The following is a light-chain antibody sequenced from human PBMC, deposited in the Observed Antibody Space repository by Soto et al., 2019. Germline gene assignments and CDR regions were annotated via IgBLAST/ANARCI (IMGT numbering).Light chain of an antibody. V-gene: IGKV3-20*01. Sequence: VMTQSPLSLPVTLGQPASISCRSSQSLVYSDGNTYLAWYQQKPGQAPRLLIYRASSRATGIPDRFSGTGSGTDFTLTISRVEPEDFAVYYCQQYGTAPITCGQGTRREIK. CDR1: QSLVYSDGNTY. CDR2: RAS. J-gene: IGKJ5*01. CDR3: QQYGTAPIT.